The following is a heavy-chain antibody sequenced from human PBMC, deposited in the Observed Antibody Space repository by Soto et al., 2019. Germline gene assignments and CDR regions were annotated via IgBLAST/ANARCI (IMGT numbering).Heavy chain of an antibody. V-gene: IGHV4-34*01. J-gene: IGHJ6*02. CDR3: ARGISIAAAGPYYYYYGMDV. CDR1: GGSLSGYY. D-gene: IGHD6-13*01. Sequence: SETLSLTCAVYGGSLSGYYWSWIRQPPGKGLEWIGEINHSGSTNYNPSLKSRVTISVDTSKNQFSLKLSSVTAADTAVYYCARGISIAAAGPYYYYYGMDVWGQGTTVTVSS. CDR2: INHSGST.